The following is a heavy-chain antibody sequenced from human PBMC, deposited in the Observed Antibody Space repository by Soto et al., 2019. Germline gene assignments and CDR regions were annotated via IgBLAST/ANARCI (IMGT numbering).Heavy chain of an antibody. Sequence: GASVKVSCKASGYTFTSYAMHWVRQAPGQRLEWMGWINAGNGNTKYSQKFQGRVTITRDTSASTAYMELSSLRSEDTAVYYCARTQDSGDNFFWIDPWGQGPLVTVPQ. CDR1: GYTFTSYA. CDR3: ARTQDSGDNFFWIDP. V-gene: IGHV1-3*01. J-gene: IGHJ5*02. CDR2: INAGNGNT. D-gene: IGHD4-17*01.